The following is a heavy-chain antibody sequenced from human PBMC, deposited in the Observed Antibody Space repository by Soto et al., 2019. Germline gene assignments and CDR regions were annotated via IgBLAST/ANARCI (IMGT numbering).Heavy chain of an antibody. CDR2: MNPNSGNT. CDR1: GYTFTSYD. Sequence: ASVKVSCKASGYTFTSYDINWVRQATGQGLEWMGWMNPNSGNTGYAQKFQGRVTMTRNTSISTAYMELSSLRSEDTAVYYCARANGSAHYYYYYYMDVWGKGTTVTVSS. V-gene: IGHV1-8*01. CDR3: ARANGSAHYYYYYYMDV. J-gene: IGHJ6*03. D-gene: IGHD3-10*01.